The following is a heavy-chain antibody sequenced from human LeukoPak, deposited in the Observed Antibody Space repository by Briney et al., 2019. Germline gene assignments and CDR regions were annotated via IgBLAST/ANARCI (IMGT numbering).Heavy chain of an antibody. Sequence: PGGSLRLSCAASGFTISSNYMSWVRQAPGKGLEWVSVIYSGGRTYYTESVKGRFTISRDNSKNTLYLQMNSLRDEDTAVYYCARLSGWFDFWGQGTLVTVSS. V-gene: IGHV3-53*01. CDR1: GFTISSNY. J-gene: IGHJ4*02. CDR2: IYSGGRT. D-gene: IGHD6-19*01. CDR3: ARLSGWFDF.